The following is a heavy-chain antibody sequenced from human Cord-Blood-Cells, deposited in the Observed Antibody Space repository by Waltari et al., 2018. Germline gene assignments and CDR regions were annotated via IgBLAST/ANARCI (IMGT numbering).Heavy chain of an antibody. Sequence: QVQLVQSGSELKKPGASVKVSCKASGYTFTSYAMNWVRQAPGQGLEWLGWINTNTGNPTYAQGFTGRFVLSVETLASPAYLQISSLKPEETAVYYCARGDYYDSSGYSDYFDYWGQGTLVTVSS. D-gene: IGHD3-22*01. V-gene: IGHV7-4-1*02. CDR2: INTNTGNP. J-gene: IGHJ4*02. CDR3: ARGDYYDSSGYSDYFDY. CDR1: GYTFTSYA.